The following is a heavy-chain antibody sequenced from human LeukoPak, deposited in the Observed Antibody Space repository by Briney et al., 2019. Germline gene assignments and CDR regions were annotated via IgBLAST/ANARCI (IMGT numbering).Heavy chain of an antibody. CDR3: ARGGGSSTSKNWFDP. D-gene: IGHD3-16*01. Sequence: GGSLRLSCAASGFTFSSYSMNWIRQPPGKGLEWVSSISSSSSYIYYADSVKGRFTISRDNAKNSLYLQMNSLRAEDTAVYYCARGGGSSTSKNWFDPWGQGTLVTVSS. CDR1: GFTFSSYS. J-gene: IGHJ5*02. CDR2: ISSSSSYI. V-gene: IGHV3-21*01.